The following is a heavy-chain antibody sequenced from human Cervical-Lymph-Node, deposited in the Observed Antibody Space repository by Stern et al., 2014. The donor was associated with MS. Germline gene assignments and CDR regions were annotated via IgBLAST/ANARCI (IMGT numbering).Heavy chain of an antibody. Sequence: QLVQSGPEVKKPGTSVKVSCKASGITFSQSAVQWLRQARGQSLEGIGGVVGINVYPNYAQSFQERVTITRDMSTSPVYMELRSLRSEDTAVYYCASERYTYYDDQRPPGGFGPWGQGTLVTVSS. D-gene: IGHD5-18*01. CDR2: VVGINVYP. V-gene: IGHV1-58*03. CDR3: ASERYTYYDDQRPPGGFGP. CDR1: GITFSQSA. J-gene: IGHJ5*02.